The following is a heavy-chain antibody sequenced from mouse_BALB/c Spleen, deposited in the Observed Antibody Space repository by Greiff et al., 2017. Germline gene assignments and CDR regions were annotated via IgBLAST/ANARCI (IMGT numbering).Heavy chain of an antibody. J-gene: IGHJ3*01. V-gene: IGHV5-12-2*01. Sequence: EVKVVESGGGLVQPGGSLKLSCAASGFTFSSYTMSWVRQTPEKRLEWVAYISNGGGSTYYPDTVKGRFTISRDNAKNTLYLQMSSLKSEDTAMYYCSRHMGGTTYYCNYPFAYWGQGTLVTVSA. D-gene: IGHD2-10*01. CDR1: GFTFSSYT. CDR3: SRHMGGTTYYCNYPFAY. CDR2: ISNGGGST.